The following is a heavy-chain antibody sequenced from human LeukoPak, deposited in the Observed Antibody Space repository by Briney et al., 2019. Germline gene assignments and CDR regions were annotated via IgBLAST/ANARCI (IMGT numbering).Heavy chain of an antibody. CDR3: ARVEMATITFDY. CDR2: IYPGDSDT. V-gene: IGHV5-51*01. Sequence: GESLKISCKGSGSRFASYWIGWVRPMPGKGLEWMGIIYPGDSDTRYSPSFQGQVTISADKSISTAYLQWSSLKASDTAMYYCARVEMATITFDYWGQGTLVTVSS. D-gene: IGHD5-24*01. J-gene: IGHJ4*02. CDR1: GSRFASYW.